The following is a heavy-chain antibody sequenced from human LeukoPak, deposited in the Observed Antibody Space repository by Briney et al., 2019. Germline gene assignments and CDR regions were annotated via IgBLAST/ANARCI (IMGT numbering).Heavy chain of an antibody. V-gene: IGHV3-21*01. CDR1: GFTFSSYN. CDR2: ISSSSSYT. J-gene: IGHJ4*02. CDR3: ATDLEVPAAKYFDY. Sequence: GGSLRLSCAASGFTFSSYNLNWVRQAPGKGLEWVSSISSSSSYTYYADSVKARFTISRDNAKNSLFLQMNSLRAEDTAVYYCATDLEVPAAKYFDYWGQGTLVTVSS. D-gene: IGHD2-2*01.